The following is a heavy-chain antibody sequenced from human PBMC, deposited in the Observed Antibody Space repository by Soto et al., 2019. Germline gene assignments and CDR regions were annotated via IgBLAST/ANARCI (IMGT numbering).Heavy chain of an antibody. V-gene: IGHV6-1*01. CDR1: GDSVSSNSAA. Sequence: SQTLSLTCAISGDSVSSNSAAWNWIRQSPSRGLEWLGRTYYRSKWYNDYAVSVKGRITINPDTSKNQFSLQLNSVTPEDTAVYYCALTGTTDSRGAYYYGMDVWGQGTTVPVS. J-gene: IGHJ6*02. CDR3: ALTGTTDSRGAYYYGMDV. D-gene: IGHD1-20*01. CDR2: TYYRSKWYN.